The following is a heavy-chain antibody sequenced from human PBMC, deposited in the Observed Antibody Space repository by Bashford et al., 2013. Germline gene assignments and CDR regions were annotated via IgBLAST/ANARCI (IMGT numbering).Heavy chain of an antibody. CDR1: GYTFTDSY. D-gene: IGHD5-24*01. J-gene: IGHJ4*02. CDR3: ARAVRDRQYLDY. CDR2: INPNSGGT. Sequence: ASVKVSCKTSGYTFTDSYMHWVRQAPGQGLEWMGWINPNSGGTNYAQKFQGRVTMTRDTSISTAYMELSRLRSDDTAVYYCARAVRDRQYLDYWGQGTLVTVSS. V-gene: IGHV1-2*02.